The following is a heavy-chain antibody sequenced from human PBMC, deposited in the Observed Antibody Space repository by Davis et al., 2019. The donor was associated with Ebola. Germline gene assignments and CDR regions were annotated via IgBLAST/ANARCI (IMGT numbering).Heavy chain of an antibody. CDR2: INSDATST. Sequence: HTGGSLRLSCAASGFSFSSFWMHWIRHVPGKGLIWVSRINSDATSTRYADSVKGRFTISRDNDKNTLYLEMNNLRAEDTAVYYCVRDANYDTWSNYYSGDAFDIWGQGTMVTVSS. D-gene: IGHD3-9*01. CDR3: VRDANYDTWSNYYSGDAFDI. J-gene: IGHJ3*02. V-gene: IGHV3-74*01. CDR1: GFSFSSFW.